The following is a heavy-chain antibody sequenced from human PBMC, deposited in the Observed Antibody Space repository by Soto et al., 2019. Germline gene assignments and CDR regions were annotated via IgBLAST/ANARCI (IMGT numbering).Heavy chain of an antibody. V-gene: IGHV2-5*02. CDR1: GFSLSTGGMG. Sequence: QITLKESGPTLVKPTQTLTLTCTFSGFSLSTGGMGVGWIRQPPGKALEWLALIYWDGDRRYRPSLMSRLTTAKHTSKTRVVLTMTKMHPVDTATYYGVHGRCGGACLLWYSSHSYYGRDIGGKGPRSPSPQ. CDR3: VHGRCGGACLLWYSSHSYYGRDI. D-gene: IGHD2-8*02. CDR2: IYWDGDR. J-gene: IGHJ6*01.